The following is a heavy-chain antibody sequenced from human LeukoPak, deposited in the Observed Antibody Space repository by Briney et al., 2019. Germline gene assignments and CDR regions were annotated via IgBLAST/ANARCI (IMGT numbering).Heavy chain of an antibody. CDR1: GGSISSYY. CDR3: ARDAAGATVVTPGLDC. D-gene: IGHD4-23*01. J-gene: IGHJ4*02. CDR2: IYTSGCT. Sequence: PSETLSLTCTVSGGSISSYYWSWIRQPAGKGLEWIGRIYTSGCTNYNPSLKSRVTMAIDTSKNQFSLKLSSVTAADTAVYYCARDAAGATVVTPGLDCWGQGTLVTVSS. V-gene: IGHV4-4*07.